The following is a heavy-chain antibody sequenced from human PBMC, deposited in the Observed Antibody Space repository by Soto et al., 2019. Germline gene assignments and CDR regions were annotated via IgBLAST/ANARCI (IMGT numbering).Heavy chain of an antibody. Sequence: EVHLLESGGGLVQPGGCLRLSCAASGFTFSDYAMTWVRQGPGKGLEWISSTSSSGGATYYVDSVKDRFTISRDNSKNTVYLQMNSLKAEDTAVYYCTKGPSRAYSGSSRYSDSWGQGALVTXSS. D-gene: IGHD6-6*01. CDR2: TSSSGGAT. J-gene: IGHJ4*02. CDR1: GFTFSDYA. CDR3: TKGPSRAYSGSSRYSDS. V-gene: IGHV3-23*01.